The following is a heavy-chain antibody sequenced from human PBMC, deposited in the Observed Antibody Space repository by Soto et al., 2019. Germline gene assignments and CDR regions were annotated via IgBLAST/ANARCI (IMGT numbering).Heavy chain of an antibody. Sequence: GGSLRLSCAASGFTFNTYAMHWVRQAPVKGLEWVAVLSYDGNIKYYAASVKGRFTISRDNSKNTVYLQMDSLRTEDTALYYCARAGSSSWDMDVWGQGTTVTVSS. D-gene: IGHD6-13*01. CDR2: LSYDGNIK. CDR1: GFTFNTYA. J-gene: IGHJ6*02. CDR3: ARAGSSSWDMDV. V-gene: IGHV3-30-3*01.